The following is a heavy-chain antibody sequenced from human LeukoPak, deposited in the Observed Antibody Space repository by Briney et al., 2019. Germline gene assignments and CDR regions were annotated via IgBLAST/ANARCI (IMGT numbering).Heavy chain of an antibody. CDR1: GFTVSTSY. D-gene: IGHD3-22*01. J-gene: IGHJ5*02. V-gene: IGHV3-66*01. Sequence: GGSLRLSCAASGFTVSTSYMRWFRQAPGKGLDWVSFMYRGGNDNTFYAYGVRGRFTISRDNSKNMLYLQMNPLRAQDTAMYYCARSRGSAVVIDLWGQGPLVPVSS. CDR2: MYRGGNDNT. CDR3: ARSRGSAVVIDL.